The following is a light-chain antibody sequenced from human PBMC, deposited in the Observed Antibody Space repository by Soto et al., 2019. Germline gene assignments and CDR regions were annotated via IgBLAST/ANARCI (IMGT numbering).Light chain of an antibody. CDR1: QSISSY. Sequence: DIQMTQSPSSLSASVGDRVTITCRASQSISSYLNWYHQKPGKAPKLLIYAASSLQSGVPSRFSGSGSGTDFTLTISSLQPEDFATYYCQQSYTTPWTFGQGTKLEI. V-gene: IGKV1-39*01. CDR2: AAS. CDR3: QQSYTTPWT. J-gene: IGKJ1*01.